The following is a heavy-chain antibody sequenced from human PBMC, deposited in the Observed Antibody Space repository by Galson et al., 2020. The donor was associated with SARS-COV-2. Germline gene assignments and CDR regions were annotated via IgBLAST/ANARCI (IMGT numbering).Heavy chain of an antibody. V-gene: IGHV4-34*01. CDR1: GGSFSGYY. CDR2: INHSGST. J-gene: IGHJ5*02. CDR3: ATAGYGDYEGWFDP. Sequence: ETSETLSLTCAVYGGSFSGYYWSWIRQPPGKGLEWIGEINHSGSTNYNPSPKSRFTISVDTSKNQFSLNLSSVTAADTAVYYCATAGYGDYEGWFDPWGQGTLVTVSS. D-gene: IGHD4-17*01.